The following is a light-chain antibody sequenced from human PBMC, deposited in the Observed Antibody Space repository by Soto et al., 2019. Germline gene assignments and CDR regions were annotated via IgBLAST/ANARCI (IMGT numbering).Light chain of an antibody. J-gene: IGKJ1*01. Sequence: DIQMTQSPSTLSASVGDRVTITCRAIQSISSWLAWYQQKPGKAPKLLIYDASSLESGVPSRFSGSGSGTEFTLTISSLQPDDFATYYCQQYKSYPGTFGQGTKVEIK. CDR3: QQYKSYPGT. V-gene: IGKV1-5*01. CDR1: QSISSW. CDR2: DAS.